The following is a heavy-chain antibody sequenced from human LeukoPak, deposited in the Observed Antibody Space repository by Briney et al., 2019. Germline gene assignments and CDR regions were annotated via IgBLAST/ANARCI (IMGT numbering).Heavy chain of an antibody. J-gene: IGHJ4*02. CDR2: IYNTGRT. CDR1: GGSISSYY. D-gene: IGHD3-10*01. CDR3: AEDGTRPYYGSGSYYNYFEN. V-gene: IGHV4-4*07. Sequence: SETLSLTCTVSGGSISSYYWSWIRRPAGKRLEWIGRIYNTGRTNYNPSLKSRVTMSVDTSKNQFSLKLSSVTAADTAVYYCAEDGTRPYYGSGSYYNYFENWGQGTLVTVSS.